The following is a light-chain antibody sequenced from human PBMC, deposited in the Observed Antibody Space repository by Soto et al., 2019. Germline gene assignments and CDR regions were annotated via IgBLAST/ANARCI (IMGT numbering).Light chain of an antibody. CDR2: GTS. Sequence: EMVLTQSPGTLSVSPGERATLSCRASQTISSNYLAWYQQKPGQAPSLLIYGTSSRATGIPDRFSGSGSGTDVTLTISGMAPEDSAIYYCQQYVSWTFGQGTKVEI. CDR3: QQYVSWT. J-gene: IGKJ1*01. CDR1: QTISSNY. V-gene: IGKV3-20*01.